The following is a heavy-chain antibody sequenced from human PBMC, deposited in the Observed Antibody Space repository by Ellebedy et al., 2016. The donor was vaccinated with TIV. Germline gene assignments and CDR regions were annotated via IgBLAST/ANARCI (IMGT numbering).Heavy chain of an antibody. Sequence: GESLKISCTYFGCSFSSYTINWVRQAPGKGLEWVAHIKTDGSETYYVDSVKGRFTISRENAKNALFLQMDGLRVDDSAVYYCVGFGVFNLWGQGAPVTVAS. J-gene: IGHJ5*02. CDR1: GCSFSSYT. V-gene: IGHV3-7*01. CDR2: IKTDGSET. D-gene: IGHD3-3*01. CDR3: VGFGVFNL.